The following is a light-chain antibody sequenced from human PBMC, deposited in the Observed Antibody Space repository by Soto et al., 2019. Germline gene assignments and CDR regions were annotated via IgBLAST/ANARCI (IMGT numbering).Light chain of an antibody. CDR1: SSDVGTYNL. J-gene: IGLJ1*01. CDR3: CSYATSGYV. V-gene: IGLV2-23*01. Sequence: QSVLTQPGSVSWSPGQSITISCTGTSSDVGTYNLVSWYQQHPGKAPKLMIYEGSKRPSGVSNRFSGSKSGNTASLTISGLQAEDEADYYCCSYATSGYVFGTGTKVTVL. CDR2: EGS.